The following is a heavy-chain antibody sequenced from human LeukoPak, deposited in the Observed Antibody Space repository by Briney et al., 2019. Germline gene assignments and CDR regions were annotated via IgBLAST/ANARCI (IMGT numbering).Heavy chain of an antibody. V-gene: IGHV3-23*01. J-gene: IGHJ3*02. CDR2: ISGSGDSA. Sequence: GGSLRLSCVASEFTFSAYAMSWVRQAPGKGLDWVSAISGSGDSAWYADSVKGRLAISRDNSKNTLYLQMNSLRAEDTAVYYCAKEKAPFGLGAFDIWGQGTMVTVSS. D-gene: IGHD3/OR15-3a*01. CDR1: EFTFSAYA. CDR3: AKEKAPFGLGAFDI.